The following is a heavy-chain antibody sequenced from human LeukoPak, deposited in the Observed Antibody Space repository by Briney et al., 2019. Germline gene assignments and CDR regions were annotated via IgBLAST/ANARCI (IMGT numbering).Heavy chain of an antibody. Sequence: SXIRQPPXXXLEXXGYIYYSGSTNYNPSLKSRVTISVDTSKNQFSLKLSSVTAADTAVYYCGRNLRRRDFWSGPPFYGMDVWGQGTTVTVSS. CDR3: GRNLRRRDFWSGPPFYGMDV. D-gene: IGHD3-3*01. CDR2: IYYSGST. V-gene: IGHV4-59*08. J-gene: IGHJ6*02.